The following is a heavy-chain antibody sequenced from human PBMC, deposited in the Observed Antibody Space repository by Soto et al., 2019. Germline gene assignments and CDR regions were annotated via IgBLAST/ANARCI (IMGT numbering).Heavy chain of an antibody. V-gene: IGHV3-33*01. D-gene: IGHD1-26*01. CDR2: IWYDGSNK. Sequence: PGGSLRLSCAASGFTFSSYGTHWVRQAPGKGLEWVAVIWYDGSNKYYADSVKGRFTISRDNSKNTLYLQMNSLRAEDTAVYYCARDMSGSYYRGTYYYYGMDVWGQGTTITV. J-gene: IGHJ6*02. CDR3: ARDMSGSYYRGTYYYYGMDV. CDR1: GFTFSSYG.